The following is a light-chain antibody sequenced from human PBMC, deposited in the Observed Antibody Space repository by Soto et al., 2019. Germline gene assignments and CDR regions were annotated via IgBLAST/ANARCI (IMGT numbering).Light chain of an antibody. Sequence: DIQMTQSPSTLSASVGDRVTITCRASQSISSWLAWYQQKPGKAPKLLIYDASSLESGVPSRFSGSASGTEFTLTISSLQPDDSATYYCQQYNSYSWTFGQGTKVEIK. V-gene: IGKV1-5*01. CDR3: QQYNSYSWT. CDR2: DAS. J-gene: IGKJ1*01. CDR1: QSISSW.